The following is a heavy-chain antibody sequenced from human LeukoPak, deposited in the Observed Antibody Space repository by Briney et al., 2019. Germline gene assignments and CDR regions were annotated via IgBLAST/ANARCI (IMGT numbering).Heavy chain of an antibody. J-gene: IGHJ3*02. Sequence: SVKVSCKASGFTFTSSAVQWVRQARGQRLEWIGWIVVGSGNTNYAQKFQERVTITRDMSTSTAYMELSSLRSEDTAVYYCAATYYYGSGSYYPPDASDIWGQGTMVTVS. CDR1: GFTFTSSA. CDR3: AATYYYGSGSYYPPDASDI. CDR2: IVVGSGNT. D-gene: IGHD3-10*01. V-gene: IGHV1-58*01.